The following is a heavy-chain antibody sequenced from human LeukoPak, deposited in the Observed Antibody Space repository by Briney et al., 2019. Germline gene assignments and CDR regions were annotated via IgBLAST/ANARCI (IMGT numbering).Heavy chain of an antibody. CDR2: INQDGSEK. V-gene: IGHV3-7*01. CDR3: ARESAAGYNSSWYGFRN. Sequence: GGSLRLSCAASGFTFSGYWMSWLRQAPGKGLEWVANINQDGSEKYYVDSVKGRFTISRDNAKNSLFLQMGSLRVEDTAVYYCARESAAGYNSSWYGFRNWGQGTLVSVSS. CDR1: GFTFSGYW. J-gene: IGHJ1*01. D-gene: IGHD6-13*01.